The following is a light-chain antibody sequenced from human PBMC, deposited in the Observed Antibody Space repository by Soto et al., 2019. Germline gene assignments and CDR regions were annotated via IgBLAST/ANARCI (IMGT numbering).Light chain of an antibody. J-gene: IGKJ1*01. CDR2: ATS. CDR1: QNIRSY. V-gene: IGKV1-39*01. CDR3: QQGYTTRWT. Sequence: DIQMTQSPTSLSASVGDRVTITCRASQNIRSYLNWYQQIPGKAPNLLIYATSILQTGVPSRFSGSGTGTDFTLTINGLQPEDFVTYYCQQGYTTRWTFGQGTKVEIK.